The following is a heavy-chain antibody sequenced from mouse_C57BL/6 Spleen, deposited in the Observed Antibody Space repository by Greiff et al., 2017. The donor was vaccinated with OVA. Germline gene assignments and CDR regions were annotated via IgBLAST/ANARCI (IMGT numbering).Heavy chain of an antibody. Sequence: QVQLQQPGAELVKPGASVKMSCKASGYTFTSYWITWVKQRPGQGLEWIGDIYPGSGSTNYNEKFKSKATLTVDTSSSTAYMQLSSLTSEDSAFYYCARDYYGSSPMDYWGQGTSVTVSS. D-gene: IGHD1-1*01. CDR2: IYPGSGST. J-gene: IGHJ4*01. CDR3: ARDYYGSSPMDY. V-gene: IGHV1-55*01. CDR1: GYTFTSYW.